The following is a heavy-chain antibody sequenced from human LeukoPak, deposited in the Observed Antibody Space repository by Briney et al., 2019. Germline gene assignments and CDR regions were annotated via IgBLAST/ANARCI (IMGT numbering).Heavy chain of an antibody. V-gene: IGHV1-2*02. CDR3: ARFEGYCSGGSCYYPNFDY. D-gene: IGHD2-15*01. CDR1: GYTFTGYY. J-gene: IGHJ4*02. Sequence: ASVKVSCKASGYTFTGYYMHWVRQAPGQGLEWMGWINPNSGGTNYAQKFQGRVTMTRDTSISTAYMELSRLRSDDTAVYYCARFEGYCSGGSCYYPNFDYWGQGTLVTVSS. CDR2: INPNSGGT.